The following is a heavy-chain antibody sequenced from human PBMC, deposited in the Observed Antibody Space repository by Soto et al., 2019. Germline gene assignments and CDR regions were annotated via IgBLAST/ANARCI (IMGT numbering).Heavy chain of an antibody. CDR1: GGTFTNYV. CDR3: ARGRSSPTFEP. J-gene: IGHJ5*02. D-gene: IGHD6-6*01. V-gene: IGHV1-69*01. CDR2: LIPIFGAA. Sequence: QVQLVQSGAEVRKPGSSVKVSCKISGGTFTNYVISWLRQAPGQGLEWMGGLIPIFGAANLAQKFQGRVTVTADESTSTVKMELSSITSEDTAVYYFARGRSSPTFEPWGQGNLVTVSS.